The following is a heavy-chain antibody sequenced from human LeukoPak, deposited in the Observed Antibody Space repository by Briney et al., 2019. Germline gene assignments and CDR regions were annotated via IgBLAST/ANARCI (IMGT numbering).Heavy chain of an antibody. J-gene: IGHJ4*02. D-gene: IGHD3-22*01. CDR2: ISSSSSYI. CDR3: ARDRSPGLLPYY. V-gene: IGHV3-21*01. CDR1: GFTFSSYS. Sequence: PGGSLRLSCAASGFTFSSYSMNWVRQAPGKGLEWVSSISSSSSYIYYADSVKGRFTISRDNAKNSLYLQMNSLRAEDTAVYYCARDRSPGLLPYYWGQGTLVTVSS.